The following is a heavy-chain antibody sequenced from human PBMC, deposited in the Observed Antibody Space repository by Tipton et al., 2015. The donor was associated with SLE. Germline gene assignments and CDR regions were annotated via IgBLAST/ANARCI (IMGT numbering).Heavy chain of an antibody. V-gene: IGHV4-59*08. CDR2: IDKDWST. CDR1: GDSSSSAY. CDR3: SRQVIYGNFYYYYAMDV. Sequence: TLSLTCTVSGDSSSSAYWNWIRPSPGKGLEWIGFIDKDWSTSYNPSLKSRVTISLDMSRNQFSLKLSSVTAADTAVYFCSRQVIYGNFYYYYAMDVWGQGITVTVSS. D-gene: IGHD4-23*01. J-gene: IGHJ6*02.